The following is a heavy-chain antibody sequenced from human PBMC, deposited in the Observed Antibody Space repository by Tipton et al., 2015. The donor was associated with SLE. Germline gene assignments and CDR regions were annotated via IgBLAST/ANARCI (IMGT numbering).Heavy chain of an antibody. CDR2: IYYSGTT. V-gene: IGHV4-39*07. Sequence: TLSLTCTVSGGSIRSSNYYWGWIRQPPGKGLEWIGSIYYSGTTYYNPSLKSRVTISVDTSKSQFSLNLTSVTAADTAAYYCVRDRGGSFSVYFDYRGQGPLVTVSS. J-gene: IGHJ4*02. D-gene: IGHD1-26*01. CDR1: GGSIRSSNYY. CDR3: VRDRGGSFSVYFDY.